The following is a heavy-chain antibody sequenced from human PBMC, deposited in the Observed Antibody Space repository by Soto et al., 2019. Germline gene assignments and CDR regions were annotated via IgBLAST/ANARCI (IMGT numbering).Heavy chain of an antibody. D-gene: IGHD6-13*01. J-gene: IGHJ4*02. CDR1: GFTFSDYY. V-gene: IGHV3-11*01. Sequence: GGSLRLSCAASGFTFSDYYMSWIRQAPGKGLEWVSYISSSGSTIYYADSVKGRFTISRDNAKNSLYLQMNSLRAEDTAVYYCARDWYSSSWYPLFDYWGQGTLVTVSS. CDR3: ARDWYSSSWYPLFDY. CDR2: ISSSGSTI.